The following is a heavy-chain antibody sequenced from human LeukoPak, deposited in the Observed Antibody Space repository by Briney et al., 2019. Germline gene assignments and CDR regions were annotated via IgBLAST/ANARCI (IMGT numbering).Heavy chain of an antibody. J-gene: IGHJ6*02. V-gene: IGHV3-30-3*01. Sequence: GGSLRLSCAASGFTFSNYAMHWVRQAPGRGLEWVAVISYDGSNQYYADSVKGRFTISRDNSKNTLYLQMNTLRAEDTAVYYCAITIAAATSYGLDVWGQGTTVTVSS. CDR3: AITIAAATSYGLDV. CDR2: ISYDGSNQ. D-gene: IGHD6-25*01. CDR1: GFTFSNYA.